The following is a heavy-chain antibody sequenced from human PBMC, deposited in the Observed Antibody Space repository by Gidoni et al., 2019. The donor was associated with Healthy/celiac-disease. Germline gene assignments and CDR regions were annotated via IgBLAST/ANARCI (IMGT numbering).Heavy chain of an antibody. J-gene: IGHJ4*02. CDR1: GFTFSSYW. D-gene: IGHD3-9*01. V-gene: IGHV3-74*01. Sequence: EVQLVESGGGLVQPGGSLRLSCAASGFTFSSYWMHWVRQAPGKGLVWVSRINSDGSSTSYADSVKGRFTISRDNAKNTLYLQMNSLRAEDTAVYYCASLGEDYDILTGSPIDYWGQGTLVTVSS. CDR2: INSDGSST. CDR3: ASLGEDYDILTGSPIDY.